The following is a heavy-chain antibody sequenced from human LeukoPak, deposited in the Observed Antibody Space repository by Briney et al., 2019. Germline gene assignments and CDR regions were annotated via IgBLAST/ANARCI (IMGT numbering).Heavy chain of an antibody. CDR2: IYYSGST. V-gene: IGHV4-59*01. Sequence: PSETLSLTCTVSGGSISSYYWSWIRQLPGKGLEWIGYIYYSGSTNYNPSLKSRVTISVDTSKNQFSLKLSSVTAADTAVYYCARDLYDFWSGYYLSYGMDVWGQGTTVTVSS. J-gene: IGHJ6*02. CDR1: GGSISSYY. CDR3: ARDLYDFWSGYYLSYGMDV. D-gene: IGHD3-3*01.